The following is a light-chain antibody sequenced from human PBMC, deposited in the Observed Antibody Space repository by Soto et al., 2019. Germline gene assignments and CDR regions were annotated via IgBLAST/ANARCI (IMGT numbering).Light chain of an antibody. CDR3: QQYGTSSGT. J-gene: IGKJ1*01. Sequence: EIVLTQSPGTLSLSPGERATLSCRASQSVSSSYLAWYQQKPGQAPRLLIYGASSRATGIPDRFSGSGSGTDFTLTISRREPDDFSVYYCQQYGTSSGTLGQGTNEDIK. V-gene: IGKV3-20*01. CDR1: QSVSSSY. CDR2: GAS.